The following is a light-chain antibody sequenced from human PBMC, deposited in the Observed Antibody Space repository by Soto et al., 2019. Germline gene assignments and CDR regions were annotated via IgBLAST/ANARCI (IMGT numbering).Light chain of an antibody. Sequence: DIPMTQSPSAMSASVGDRVTITCRASQGINNLLGWFQQKPGTAPKRLIYAASSLESGVPSRFSGSGSGTEFTLTISSLQPEDFATYYCLQHNTSPQTFGQGTKVEIK. CDR1: QGINNL. CDR3: LQHNTSPQT. J-gene: IGKJ1*01. CDR2: AAS. V-gene: IGKV1-17*03.